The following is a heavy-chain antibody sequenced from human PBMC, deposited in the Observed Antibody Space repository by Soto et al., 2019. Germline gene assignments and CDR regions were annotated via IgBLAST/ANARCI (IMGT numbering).Heavy chain of an antibody. CDR1: GYTFTSYG. V-gene: IGHV1-18*01. Sequence: QVQLVQSGAEVKKPGASVKVSCKASGYTFTSYGISWVRQAPGQGLEWMGWISAYNGNTNYAQKLQGRVTMTTDTSTSPAYMALTSLRSDDTSLYYCAIDPEIFHYWGQGTLVTVSS. J-gene: IGHJ4*02. CDR3: AIDPEIFHY. CDR2: ISAYNGNT.